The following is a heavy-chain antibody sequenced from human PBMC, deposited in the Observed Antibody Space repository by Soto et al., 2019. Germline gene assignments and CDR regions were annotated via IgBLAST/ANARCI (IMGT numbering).Heavy chain of an antibody. D-gene: IGHD2-2*01. V-gene: IGHV1-69*12. J-gene: IGHJ6*01. Sequence: QVQLVQSGAEVKKPGSSVKVSCKASGGTFSRYAISWVLQAPGQGLEWMGGIIPIFGTANYAQKFKGRVTITADESTSTANMELSSLRSEATAVYYCARHVPAAGYDYGMDVWRQGTTVTVAS. CDR2: IIPIFGTA. CDR3: ARHVPAAGYDYGMDV. CDR1: GGTFSRYA.